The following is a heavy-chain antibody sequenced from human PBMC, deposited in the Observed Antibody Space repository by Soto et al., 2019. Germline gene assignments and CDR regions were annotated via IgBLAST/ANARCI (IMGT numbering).Heavy chain of an antibody. CDR3: AGRYCTNGVCYTNYYYYIDV. V-gene: IGHV3-74*01. J-gene: IGHJ6*03. CDR2: VSGDGSST. Sequence: GGSLRLSCAASGFTFRSSWLRWVRQAPGKGLVLVSRVSGDGSSTNYADSVKGRFTISRDNAKNTLYLQMNSLRAEDTAVYYCAGRYCTNGVCYTNYYYYIDVWXKGTTVTVSS. CDR1: GFTFRSSW. D-gene: IGHD2-8*01.